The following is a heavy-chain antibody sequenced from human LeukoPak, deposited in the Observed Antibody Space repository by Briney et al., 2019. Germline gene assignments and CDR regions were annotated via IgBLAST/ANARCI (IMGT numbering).Heavy chain of an antibody. V-gene: IGHV1-69*04. Sequence: ASVKVSCKSSGGTFSRYAIRWVRQPPGQGLEWMGRIIPILGIANYAQKFQGRVKITADKSTSTAYMELSSLRSEDTAVYYCARDVLDDFWSGYDYNYYGMDVWGQGTTVTVSS. D-gene: IGHD3-3*01. CDR1: GGTFSRYA. CDR3: ARDVLDDFWSGYDYNYYGMDV. J-gene: IGHJ6*02. CDR2: IIPILGIA.